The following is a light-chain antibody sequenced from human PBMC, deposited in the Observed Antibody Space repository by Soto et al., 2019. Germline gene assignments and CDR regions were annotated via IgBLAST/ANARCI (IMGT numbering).Light chain of an antibody. CDR2: DVS. CDR1: SSDVGGYNY. CDR3: SSYTGSSTYV. Sequence: QSVLTQSASVSGSPGQSITISCTGTSSDVGGYNYVSWYQQHPGKAPKLMIYDVSNRPSGVSNRFSGSKSGNTASLTISVLQTEDESDYYCSSYTGSSTYVFGTGTKVTVL. V-gene: IGLV2-14*03. J-gene: IGLJ1*01.